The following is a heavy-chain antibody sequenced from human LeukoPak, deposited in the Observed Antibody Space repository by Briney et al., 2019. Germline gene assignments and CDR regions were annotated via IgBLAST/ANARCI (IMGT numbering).Heavy chain of an antibody. CDR2: INHSGST. CDR3: ARVAVTVYYYGMDV. CDR1: GDSFRGYY. J-gene: IGHJ6*02. D-gene: IGHD2-21*02. V-gene: IGHV4-34*01. Sequence: TSETLSLTCVVYGDSFRGYYWSWIRQSPGKGLEWIGEINHSGSTNYNPSLKSRVIISMDTSKNQFSLKLSSVTAADTAVYYCARVAVTVYYYGMDVWGRGTTVTVSS.